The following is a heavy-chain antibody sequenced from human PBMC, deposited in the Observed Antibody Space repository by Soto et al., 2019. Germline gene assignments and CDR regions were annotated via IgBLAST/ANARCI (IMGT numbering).Heavy chain of an antibody. J-gene: IGHJ5*02. V-gene: IGHV3-23*01. D-gene: IGHD3-16*01. CDR2: ISGSGGST. CDR1: GFTFSSYA. Sequence: HPGGSLRLSCAASGFTFSSYAMSWVRQAPGKGLEWVSAISGSGGSTYYADSVKGRFTISRDNSKNTLYLQMNSLRAEDTAVYYCAKAKFLGGISNWFDPWGQGTLVTVSS. CDR3: AKAKFLGGISNWFDP.